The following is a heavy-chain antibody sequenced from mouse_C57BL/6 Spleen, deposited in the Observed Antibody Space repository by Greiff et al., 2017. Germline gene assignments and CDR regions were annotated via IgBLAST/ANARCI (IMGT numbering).Heavy chain of an antibody. V-gene: IGHV1-52*01. CDR2: IDPSDSET. D-gene: IGHD2-1*01. Sequence: QVQLQQPGAELVRPGSSVKLSCKASGYTFTSYWMHWVKQRPIQGLEWIGNIDPSDSETHYNQKFKDKATLTVDKSSSTAYMQLSSLTSEDSAVYYCARDYGNFYWYFDVWGTGTTVTVSS. J-gene: IGHJ1*03. CDR1: GYTFTSYW. CDR3: ARDYGNFYWYFDV.